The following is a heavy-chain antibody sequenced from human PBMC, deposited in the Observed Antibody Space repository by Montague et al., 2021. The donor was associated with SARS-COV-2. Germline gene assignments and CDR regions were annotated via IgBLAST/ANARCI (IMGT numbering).Heavy chain of an antibody. Sequence: CAISGDSVSRNDIAWNWFRQSPSRGLEWLGRTFYRSEWNYHYADSVKSRITIDPDTSKNQVSLQLRSVTPEDTAVYFCARVRHLGGGKDVWGQGTTATVS. J-gene: IGHJ6*02. CDR3: ARVRHLGGGKDV. CDR1: GDSVSRNDIA. V-gene: IGHV6-1*01. CDR2: TFYRSEWNY. D-gene: IGHD3-16*01.